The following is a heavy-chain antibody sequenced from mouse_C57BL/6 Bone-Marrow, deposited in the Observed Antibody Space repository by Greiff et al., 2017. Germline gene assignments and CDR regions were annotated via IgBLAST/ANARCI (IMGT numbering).Heavy chain of an antibody. CDR3: ARGPIYYDYDDGMDD. V-gene: IGHV1-26*01. Sequence: VQLQQSGPELVKPGASVKISCKASGYTFTDYYMNWVKQSHGKSLEWIGDINPNHGGTSYNQKFKGKATLTVDKYSITAYMELRRLTSEDSAVYDCARGPIYYDYDDGMDDWGQGTSVTVSA. D-gene: IGHD2-4*01. CDR1: GYTFTDYY. CDR2: INPNHGGT. J-gene: IGHJ4*01.